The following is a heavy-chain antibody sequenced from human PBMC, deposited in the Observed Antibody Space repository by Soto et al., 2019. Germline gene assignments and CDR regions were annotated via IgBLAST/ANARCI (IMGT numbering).Heavy chain of an antibody. V-gene: IGHV4-39*01. D-gene: IGHD2-2*03. CDR3: ARLNGYCISTNCHGHYGMDV. CDR1: GGSVSSSSYS. J-gene: IGHJ6*02. Sequence: SETLSLTCTVSGGSVSSSSYSWGWIRQSPGKGLEWIGTIYSSENTYYNPSLLSRVTISVDTSKNEFSLRLSSVTAADTAVYYCARLNGYCISTNCHGHYGMDVWGQGTTVTVSS. CDR2: IYSSENT.